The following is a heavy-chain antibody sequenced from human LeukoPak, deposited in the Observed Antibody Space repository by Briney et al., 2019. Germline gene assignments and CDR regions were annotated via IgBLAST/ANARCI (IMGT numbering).Heavy chain of an antibody. V-gene: IGHV3-23*01. J-gene: IGHJ4*02. CDR1: GFTFSSYA. CDR2: ISGSGGST. CDR3: AKGGMVRGVIMYY. D-gene: IGHD3-10*01. Sequence: GGSLRLSXAASGFTFSSYAMSWVRQAPGKGLEWVSAISGSGGSTYYADSVKGRFTISRDNSKNTLYLQMNSLRAEDTAVYYCAKGGMVRGVIMYYWGQGTLVTVSS.